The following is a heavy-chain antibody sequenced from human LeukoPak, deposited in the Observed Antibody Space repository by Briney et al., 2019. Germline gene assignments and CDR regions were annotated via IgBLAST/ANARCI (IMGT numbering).Heavy chain of an antibody. CDR1: GGSISSYY. D-gene: IGHD3-22*01. CDR3: ARGQEEYYYDSSGYYLFDY. V-gene: IGHV4-4*07. J-gene: IGHJ4*02. CDR2: IYTSGST. Sequence: SETLSRTCTVSGGSISSYYWSWIRQPAGKGLEWIGRIYTSGSTNYNPSLKSRVTMSVDTSKNQFSLKLSSVTAADTAVYYCARGQEEYYYDSSGYYLFDYWGQGTLVTVSS.